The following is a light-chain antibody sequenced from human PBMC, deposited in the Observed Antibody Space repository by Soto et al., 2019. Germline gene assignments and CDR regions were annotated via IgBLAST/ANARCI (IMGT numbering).Light chain of an antibody. Sequence: ESVLTQSPGTLSLSPGERATLSCRASQSVSNSYFAWYQQKPGQAPRLLIYGISSRATGITDRFSGSGSGTDFTLTISRLEPEDFVVYYCQQDSSLPHTFGQGTKLEVK. CDR1: QSVSNSY. J-gene: IGKJ2*01. CDR2: GIS. CDR3: QQDSSLPHT. V-gene: IGKV3-20*01.